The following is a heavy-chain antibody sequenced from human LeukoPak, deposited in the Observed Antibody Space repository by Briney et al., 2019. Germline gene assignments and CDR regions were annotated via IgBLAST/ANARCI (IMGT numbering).Heavy chain of an antibody. CDR3: ARGGGLDV. CDR2: INHSGST. Sequence: SETLSLTCAVYGGSFSGYYWSWIRQPPGKGLEWIGEINHSGSTNYNPSLKSRVTISVDTSKNQFSLKLSSVTAADTAVYFCARGGGLDVWGQGATVTVSS. CDR1: GGSFSGYY. J-gene: IGHJ6*02. V-gene: IGHV4-34*01.